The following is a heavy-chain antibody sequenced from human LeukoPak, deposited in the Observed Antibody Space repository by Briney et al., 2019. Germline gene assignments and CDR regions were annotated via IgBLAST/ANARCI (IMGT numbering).Heavy chain of an antibody. V-gene: IGHV1-69*13. D-gene: IGHD2-2*01. CDR1: GGTFSSYA. J-gene: IGHJ4*02. Sequence: GASVKVSCKASGGTFSSYAISWVRQAPGQGLEWMGGIIPIFGTANYAQKFQGRATITADESTSTAYMELSSLRSEDTAVYYCARALYSTTTLDYWGQGTLVTVSS. CDR2: IIPIFGTA. CDR3: ARALYSTTTLDY.